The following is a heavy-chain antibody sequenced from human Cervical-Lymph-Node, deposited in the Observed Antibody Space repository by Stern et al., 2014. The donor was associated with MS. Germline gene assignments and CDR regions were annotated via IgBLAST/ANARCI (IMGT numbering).Heavy chain of an antibody. CDR2: IYYSGHT. V-gene: IGHV4-59*01. CDR1: GGSISSYY. CDR3: VRGYSSSWYGGRFFNY. D-gene: IGHD6-13*01. Sequence: VQLVESGPGLVKPSETLSLTCTVSGGSISSYYWSWIRQPPGKGLEWIAYIYYSGHTDYNPSLQGRVTLSVDTSKNQISLRLSSVTAADTAVYYCVRGYSSSWYGGRFFNYWGQGTLVTVSS. J-gene: IGHJ4*02.